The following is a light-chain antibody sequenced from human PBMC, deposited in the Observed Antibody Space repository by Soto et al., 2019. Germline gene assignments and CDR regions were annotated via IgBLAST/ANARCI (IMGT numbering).Light chain of an antibody. Sequence: QSALTQPASMSGSPGQSITISCTGTSSDVGDYNYVSWYQQHPGKAPKLMIYEVSNRPSGVSNRFSGSKSGITASLTISGLQAEDEADYYCSSYTSSNTWVFGGGTKVTVL. CDR3: SSYTSSNTWV. V-gene: IGLV2-14*01. CDR2: EVS. J-gene: IGLJ3*02. CDR1: SSDVGDYNY.